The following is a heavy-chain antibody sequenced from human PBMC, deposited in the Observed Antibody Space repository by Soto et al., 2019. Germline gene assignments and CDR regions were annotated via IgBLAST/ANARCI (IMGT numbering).Heavy chain of an antibody. D-gene: IGHD4-17*01. CDR3: VKSTTVTAGAFDY. V-gene: IGHV3-30*18. Sequence: QVQLVESGGGVVQPGRSLKLSCAGSGFTFSNYAMHWGRQAPGKGLEWVAVISHDENIKYYPDSVRGRFAISRDNSKNKLYLQMNSLRVEDTAVYYCVKSTTVTAGAFDYWGQGTLVTVSS. CDR1: GFTFSNYA. CDR2: ISHDENIK. J-gene: IGHJ4*02.